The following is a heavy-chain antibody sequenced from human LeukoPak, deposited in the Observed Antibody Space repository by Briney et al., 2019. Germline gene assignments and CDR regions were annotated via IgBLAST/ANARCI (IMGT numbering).Heavy chain of an antibody. V-gene: IGHV4-34*01. CDR2: INHSGNT. CDR3: ARGSSYMDV. Sequence: SETLSLTCGVYGGSFSGYHWTWVRQPPGKGLEWIGGINHSGNTNYNPSLKSRVTISVDTSKNQFSLKLSSVTAADTAVYYCARGSSYMDVWGKGTTVTVSS. D-gene: IGHD3-10*01. J-gene: IGHJ6*03. CDR1: GGSFSGYH.